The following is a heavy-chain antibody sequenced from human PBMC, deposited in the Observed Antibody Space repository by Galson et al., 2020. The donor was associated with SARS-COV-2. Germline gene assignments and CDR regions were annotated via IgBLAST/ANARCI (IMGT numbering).Heavy chain of an antibody. D-gene: IGHD3-3*01. CDR3: ARDGHVLRVLEWHIRGWVEP. Sequence: GGSLRLSCAASGFTFSSYTMNWVRQAPGKGLEWVSSISTSSSYIYYADSVKGRFTISRDNAKNSLYLQMNSLRAEDTAVYYCARDGHVLRVLEWHIRGWVEPWGQGTRVTVAS. CDR2: ISTSSSYI. CDR1: GFTFSSYT. J-gene: IGHJ5*02. V-gene: IGHV3-21*01.